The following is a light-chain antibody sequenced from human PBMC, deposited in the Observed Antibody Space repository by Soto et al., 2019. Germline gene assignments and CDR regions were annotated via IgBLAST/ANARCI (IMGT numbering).Light chain of an antibody. CDR1: HSVISVY. V-gene: IGKV3-20*01. CDR3: QQYGRSPLFT. Sequence: IVLTQSPGTLSLSPGETATLSCRASHSVISVYLSWYQQKPGQPPRLLIYGASNRATGIPDRFSGSGSGTDFTLTISRLEPEDFGMYYCQQYGRSPLFTFGPGTRVDFK. J-gene: IGKJ3*01. CDR2: GAS.